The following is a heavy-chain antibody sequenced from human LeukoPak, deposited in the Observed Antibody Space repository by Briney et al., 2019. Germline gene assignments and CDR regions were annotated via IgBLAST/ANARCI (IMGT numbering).Heavy chain of an antibody. CDR2: ISAYNGNT. V-gene: IGHV1-18*01. CDR3: ARDLGSGWQRNFDY. J-gene: IGHJ4*02. D-gene: IGHD6-19*01. CDR1: GYTFINYG. Sequence: ASVKVSCKASGYTFINYGISWVRQAPGQGLEWMGWISAYNGNTNYAQKLQGRVTMTTDTSTSTAYMELRSLESDDTAMYYCARDLGSGWQRNFDYWGQGTLVTVSS.